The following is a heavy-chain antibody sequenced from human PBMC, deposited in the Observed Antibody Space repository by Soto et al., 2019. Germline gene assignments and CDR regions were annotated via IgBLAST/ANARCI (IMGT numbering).Heavy chain of an antibody. CDR1: GGSFSGYY. V-gene: IGHV4-34*01. Sequence: SETLSLTCAVYGGSFSGYYWSWIRQPPGKGLEWIGEINHSGSTNYNPSLKSRVTISVDTSKNQFSLKLSSVTAADTAVYYCARGSWYSSSSRPYYFDYWGQGTLVTVSS. J-gene: IGHJ4*02. CDR3: ARGSWYSSSSRPYYFDY. CDR2: INHSGST. D-gene: IGHD6-6*01.